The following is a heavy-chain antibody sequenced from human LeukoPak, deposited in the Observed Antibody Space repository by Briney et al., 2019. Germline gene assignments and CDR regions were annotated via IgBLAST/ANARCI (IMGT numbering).Heavy chain of an antibody. V-gene: IGHV3-48*01. CDR2: ISSSSSTI. CDR1: GFTFSSYS. CDR3: AGLAAGMMDRDDY. D-gene: IGHD6-13*01. J-gene: IGHJ4*02. Sequence: GGSLRLSCAASGFTFSSYSMNWVRQAPGKGLEWVSYISSSSSTIYYADSVKGRFTISRDNSKNTLYLQMNSLRAEDTAVYYCAGLAAGMMDRDDYWGQGTLVTVSS.